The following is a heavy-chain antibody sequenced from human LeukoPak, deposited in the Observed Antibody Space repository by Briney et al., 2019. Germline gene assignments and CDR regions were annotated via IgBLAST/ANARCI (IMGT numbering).Heavy chain of an antibody. D-gene: IGHD4-23*01. CDR3: ASAYGGNPWGSPETDAFDI. CDR1: GNTFTSYA. J-gene: IGHJ3*02. V-gene: IGHV1-2*02. CDR2: INPNSGGT. Sequence: ASVKVSCKASGNTFTSYAMHWVRQAPGQRLEWMGWINPNSGGTNYAQKFQGRVTMTRDTSISTAYMELSRLRSDDTAVYYCASAYGGNPWGSPETDAFDIWGQGTMVTVSS.